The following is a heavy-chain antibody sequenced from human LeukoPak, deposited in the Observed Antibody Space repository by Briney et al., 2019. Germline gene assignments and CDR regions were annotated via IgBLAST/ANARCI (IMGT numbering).Heavy chain of an antibody. D-gene: IGHD3-22*01. CDR3: ARAGDPYYYDSSGYSFFDY. CDR2: IYHSGST. Sequence: SETLSLTCTVSGYSISSGYYWGWIRQPPGKGLEWIGSIYHSGSTYYNPSLKSRVTISVDTSKNQFSLKLSSVTAADTAVYYCARAGDPYYYDSSGYSFFDYWGQGTLVTVSS. V-gene: IGHV4-38-2*02. J-gene: IGHJ4*02. CDR1: GYSISSGYY.